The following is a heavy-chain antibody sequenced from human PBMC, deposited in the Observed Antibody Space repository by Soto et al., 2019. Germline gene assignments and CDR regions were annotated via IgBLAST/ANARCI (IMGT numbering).Heavy chain of an antibody. V-gene: IGHV1-69*08. CDR2: IIPTLGIA. J-gene: IGHJ4*02. CDR3: AREEYHYGSGAFFEY. D-gene: IGHD3-10*01. Sequence: QVQLVQSGAEVKKPGSSVKVSCKASGGTFSSYTISWVRQAPGQGLEWMGRIIPTLGIANYAQTFQDRVPDRAHTATRTAYMEPRSLRSEHTAVYYCAREEYHYGSGAFFEYWGQATLVSVSS. CDR1: GGTFSSYT.